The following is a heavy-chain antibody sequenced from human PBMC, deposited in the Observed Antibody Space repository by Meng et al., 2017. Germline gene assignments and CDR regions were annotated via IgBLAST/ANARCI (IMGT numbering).Heavy chain of an antibody. CDR2: IKEDGCKK. CDR1: GFSFRSYG. CDR3: ARDILGGAFDI. V-gene: IGHV3-7*01. D-gene: IGHD3-3*02. J-gene: IGHJ3*02. Sequence: GESLKISWAASGFSFRSYGMSWVRQAPGKGLEWVANIKEDGCKKFYVDSVKGRFTISRDNTNPSLDLQINSVRVEDTAVYYCARDILGGAFDIWGQGTMVTVSS.